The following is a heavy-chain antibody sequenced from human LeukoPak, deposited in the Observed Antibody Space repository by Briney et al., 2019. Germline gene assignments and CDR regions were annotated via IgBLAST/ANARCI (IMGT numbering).Heavy chain of an antibody. CDR2: IKQDGSEK. V-gene: IGHV3-7*01. D-gene: IGHD3-10*01. J-gene: IGHJ4*02. CDR3: AREHPSREPRLWFGELSYPPSGQFDY. Sequence: PGGSLRLSCAASGFTFSSYWMSWVRQAPGKGLEWVANIKQDGSEKYYVDSVKGRFTISRDNAKNSLYLQMNSLRAEDTAVYYCAREHPSREPRLWFGELSYPPSGQFDYWGQGTLVTVSS. CDR1: GFTFSSYW.